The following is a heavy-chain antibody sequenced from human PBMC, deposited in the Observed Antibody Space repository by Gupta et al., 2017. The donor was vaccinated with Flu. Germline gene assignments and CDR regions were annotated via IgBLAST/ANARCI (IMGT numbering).Heavy chain of an antibody. CDR3: ASRYCSGASCHDYYYGMDI. D-gene: IGHD2-15*01. Sequence: QVQLVQSGAEVKKPGSSVKVSCKASGGTFSSYAITWVRQAPGQGLEWVGGIIPLFGTPNYAPKFLVLGTITADESTTTVYMDLSSLRSEDTVVYYWASRYCSGASCHDYYYGMDICGQGTTVTVSS. J-gene: IGHJ6*02. V-gene: IGHV1-69*01. CDR2: IIPLFGTP. CDR1: GGTFSSYA.